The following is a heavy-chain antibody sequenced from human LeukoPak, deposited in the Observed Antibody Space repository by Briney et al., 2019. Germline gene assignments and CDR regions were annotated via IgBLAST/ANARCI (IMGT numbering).Heavy chain of an antibody. D-gene: IGHD6-13*01. V-gene: IGHV3-30*02. CDR2: IRYDGINK. J-gene: IGHJ3*02. CDR3: AKELMTAAAGTVGFDI. CDR1: VFSFSTYG. Sequence: PGGSLRLSCAASVFSFSTYGMHWVRQAPGKGLEWVAFIRYDGINKYYADSVKGRFTISRDNSKNTLYLQMNSLRAEDTAVYYCAKELMTAAAGTVGFDIWGQGTMVTVSS.